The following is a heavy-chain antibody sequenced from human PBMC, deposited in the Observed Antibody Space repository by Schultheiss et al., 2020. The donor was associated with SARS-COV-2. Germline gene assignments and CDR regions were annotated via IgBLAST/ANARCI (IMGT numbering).Heavy chain of an antibody. Sequence: GGSLRLSCAASGFTFSSYAMSWVRQAPGKGLEWVSVIYSGGSTYYADSVKGRFTISRDNSKNTLYLQMNSLRAEDTAVYYCAKTTYYDFWSGYYNYGMDVWGQGTTVTVSS. V-gene: IGHV3-23*03. J-gene: IGHJ6*02. CDR2: IYSGGST. CDR1: GFTFSSYA. D-gene: IGHD3-3*01. CDR3: AKTTYYDFWSGYYNYGMDV.